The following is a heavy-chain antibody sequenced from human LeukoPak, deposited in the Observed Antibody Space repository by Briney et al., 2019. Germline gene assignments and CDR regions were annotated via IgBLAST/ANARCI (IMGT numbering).Heavy chain of an antibody. V-gene: IGHV1-2*06. Sequence: GASVKVSCKASGYTFTDCYMHWVRQAPGQGLEWMGRISPNNGVTNYAQKFQGRVTMTRDTSITTAYMELSSLGSDDTAVYYCTRGQWHPWSDWGQGTLVTVSS. CDR3: TRGQWHPWSD. CDR1: GYTFTDCY. CDR2: ISPNNGVT. J-gene: IGHJ4*02. D-gene: IGHD6-19*01.